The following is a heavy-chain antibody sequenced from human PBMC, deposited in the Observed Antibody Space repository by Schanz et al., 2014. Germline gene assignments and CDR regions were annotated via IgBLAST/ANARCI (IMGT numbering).Heavy chain of an antibody. CDR2: IGTAGDT. J-gene: IGHJ4*02. V-gene: IGHV3-13*04. CDR3: AKQIHYDILTVTRN. CDR1: GFSIRNHD. Sequence: EVQLVESGGGLVQPGGSLRLSCAASGFSIRNHDMHWVRQATGAGLEWVSAIGTAGDTFYLDSVKGRFTISRENAKNSLYLQMNSLRAEDTAVYYCAKQIHYDILTVTRNWGQGTLVIVSS. D-gene: IGHD3-9*01.